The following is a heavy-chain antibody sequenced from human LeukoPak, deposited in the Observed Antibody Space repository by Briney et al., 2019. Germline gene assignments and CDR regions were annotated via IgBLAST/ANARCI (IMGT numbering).Heavy chain of an antibody. V-gene: IGHV4-39*01. Sequence: SETLSLTCTVSGGSISSSSYYWGWIRQPPGKGLEWIGSIYYSGSTYYNPSLKSRVTISVDTSKNQFSLKLSSVTAADTAVYYCASLESDSADYWGQGTLVTVSS. CDR3: ASLESDSADY. CDR2: IYYSGST. J-gene: IGHJ4*02. CDR1: GGSISSSSYY. D-gene: IGHD2-15*01.